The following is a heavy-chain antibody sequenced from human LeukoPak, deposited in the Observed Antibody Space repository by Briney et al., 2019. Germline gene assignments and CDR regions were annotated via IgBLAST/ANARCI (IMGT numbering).Heavy chain of an antibody. CDR1: GFNFQNYG. D-gene: IGHD2/OR15-2a*01. CDR3: ARDRLFYTMDV. J-gene: IGHJ6*02. V-gene: IGHV3-7*01. Sequence: GGSLRLSCAASGFNFQNYGMSWVRQSPGKGLEWVANIKHDGNEENYVDSVRGRFTISRDNANSSLYLQMNSLRDEDTGIYYCARDRLFYTMDVWGQGTTVTVSS. CDR2: IKHDGNEE.